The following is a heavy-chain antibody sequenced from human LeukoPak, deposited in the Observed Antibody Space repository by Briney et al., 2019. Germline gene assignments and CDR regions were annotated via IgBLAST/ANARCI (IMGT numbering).Heavy chain of an antibody. CDR3: ARDKGSYSSSSAVWFDP. CDR1: GGSISSYY. D-gene: IGHD6-6*01. Sequence: SETLSLTCTVSGGSISSYYWSWIRQPPGKGLEWIGCIYYSGSTNYNPSLKSRVTISVDTSTNQFSLKLSSVTAAATAVYYCARDKGSYSSSSAVWFDPWGQGTLVTVSS. V-gene: IGHV4-59*01. J-gene: IGHJ5*02. CDR2: IYYSGST.